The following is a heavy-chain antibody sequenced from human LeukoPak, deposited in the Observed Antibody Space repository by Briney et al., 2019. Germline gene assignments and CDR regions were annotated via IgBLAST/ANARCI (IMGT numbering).Heavy chain of an antibody. CDR1: GGSISSSSYY. Sequence: SETLSLTCTVSGGSISSSSYYWGWIRQPPGKGLEWIGSIYYSGSTYYNPSLKSRLTISGDTSKNQFSLKLSSVTAADTAVYYCARLPVAVAGFGIWGQGTMVTVSS. D-gene: IGHD6-19*01. CDR2: IYYSGST. V-gene: IGHV4-39*01. CDR3: ARLPVAVAGFGI. J-gene: IGHJ3*02.